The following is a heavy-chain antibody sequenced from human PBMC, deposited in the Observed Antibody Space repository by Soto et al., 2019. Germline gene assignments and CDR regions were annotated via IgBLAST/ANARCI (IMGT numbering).Heavy chain of an antibody. CDR2: IYPGDSDT. J-gene: IGHJ4*02. Sequence: EVQLVQSGAEVKKPGESLKISCKGSGYSFTSYWIGWVRQMPGKGLEWMGIIYPGDSDTRYSPAFQGQVTISADKSTXTXYXXGSSLKASDTAMYYCARAEYCSSTSCYTVVGSYDYWGQGTLVTVSS. V-gene: IGHV5-51*03. CDR3: ARAEYCSSTSCYTVVGSYDY. D-gene: IGHD2-2*02. CDR1: GYSFTSYW.